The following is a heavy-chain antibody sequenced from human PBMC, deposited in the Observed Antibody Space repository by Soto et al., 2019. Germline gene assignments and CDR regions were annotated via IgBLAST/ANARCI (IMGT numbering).Heavy chain of an antibody. D-gene: IGHD3-16*01. CDR2: IFPDDSDT. Sequence: GESLKISCKASGYIIKNYWIGWVRQMPGQGLEWMGIIFPDDSDTRYSPSFQGHVTISVDKSISTAYVQWSSLKASDSAIYYCFRGGVTSRTFDYWGQGTLVTV. J-gene: IGHJ4*02. CDR3: FRGGVTSRTFDY. CDR1: GYIIKNYW. V-gene: IGHV5-51*01.